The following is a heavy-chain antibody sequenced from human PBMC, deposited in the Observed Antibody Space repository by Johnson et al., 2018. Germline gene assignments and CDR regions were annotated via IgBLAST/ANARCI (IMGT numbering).Heavy chain of an antibody. D-gene: IGHD3-9*01. Sequence: QVQLVQSGGGVVQPGRSLRLSCAASGFTFSSYGMHWVRQAPGKGLEWVAVISYDGSNKYYADSVKGRFTISRDNSKNTLYLQMNSLRAEDTALYYCAKDKDPSYDILTGCYMDVWGKGTTVTVSS. V-gene: IGHV3-30*18. CDR1: GFTFSSYG. J-gene: IGHJ6*03. CDR2: ISYDGSNK. CDR3: AKDKDPSYDILTGCYMDV.